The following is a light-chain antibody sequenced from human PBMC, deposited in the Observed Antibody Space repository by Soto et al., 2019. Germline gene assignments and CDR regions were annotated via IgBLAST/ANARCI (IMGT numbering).Light chain of an antibody. CDR3: CSYSRSTVV. CDR2: EGS. CDR1: SSDVGSYSL. V-gene: IGLV2-23*01. J-gene: IGLJ2*01. Sequence: QSALTQPAPVSGSPGQSITISCTGTSSDVGSYSLVSWYQQHPGTAPKLMVFEGSKRPSGVSNRFSGSKSGNTASLTISGLQAEDEADYYCCSYSRSTVVFGGGTKLTVL.